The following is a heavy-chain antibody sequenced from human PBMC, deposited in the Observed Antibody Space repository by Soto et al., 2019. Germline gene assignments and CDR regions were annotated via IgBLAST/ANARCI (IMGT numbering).Heavy chain of an antibody. CDR2: ISDGGTT. J-gene: IGHJ4*02. V-gene: IGHV3-49*04. CDR3: SRGGSLQWLVPEDY. D-gene: IGHD6-19*01. CDR1: GFTFSSYG. Sequence: PGGSLRLSCAASGFTFSSYGMHWVRQAPGKGLEWVAVISDGGTTEYAASVKGRFTISTDDSKTIASLQMNSLKTEDTAVYYCSRGGSLQWLVPEDYWGQGTLVTVSS.